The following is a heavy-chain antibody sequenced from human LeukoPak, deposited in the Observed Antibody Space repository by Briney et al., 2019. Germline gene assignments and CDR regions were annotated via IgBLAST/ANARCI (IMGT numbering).Heavy chain of an antibody. D-gene: IGHD2-15*01. V-gene: IGHV3-33*01. J-gene: IGHJ4*02. CDR2: IWYDGSNK. CDR1: GFTFSSYG. Sequence: GGSLRLSCAASGFTFSSYGMHWVRQAPGKGLEWVAVIWYDGSNKYYADSVKGRFTISRDNSKNTLYLQMNSLRAEDTAVYYCARDAVVVAATYYFDYWGQGTLVTVSS. CDR3: ARDAVVVAATYYFDY.